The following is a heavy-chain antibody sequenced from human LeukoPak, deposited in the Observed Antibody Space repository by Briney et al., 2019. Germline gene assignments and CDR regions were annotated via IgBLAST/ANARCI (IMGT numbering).Heavy chain of an antibody. Sequence: GGSLRLSCAASGFTFSDYYMSWIRQAPGKGLEWVSYISSSGSTIYYADSVKGRFTISRDNAKNSMYLQMNRLRDEDTAVYYCARTVSDSAVFYYYYYYMDVWGKGTTVTISS. CDR3: ARTVSDSAVFYYYYYYMDV. CDR2: ISSSGSTI. D-gene: IGHD3-22*01. J-gene: IGHJ6*03. V-gene: IGHV3-11*01. CDR1: GFTFSDYY.